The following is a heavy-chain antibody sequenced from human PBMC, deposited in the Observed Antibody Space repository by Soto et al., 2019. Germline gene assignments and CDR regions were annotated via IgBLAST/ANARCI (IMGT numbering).Heavy chain of an antibody. J-gene: IGHJ4*02. CDR1: AGSISSGCYS. CDR2: IYHSGST. Sequence: TLSLTCAVSAGSISSGCYSWSWIRQPPGKGLEWIGYIYHSGSTYYNPSLKSRVTISVDRSKNQFSLKLSSVTAADTAVYYCARRTGKWLDFDYWGQGTLVTVSS. V-gene: IGHV4-30-2*01. D-gene: IGHD3-22*01. CDR3: ARRTGKWLDFDY.